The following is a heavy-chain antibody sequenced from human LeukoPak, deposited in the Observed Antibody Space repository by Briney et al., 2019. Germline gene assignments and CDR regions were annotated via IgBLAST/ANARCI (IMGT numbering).Heavy chain of an antibody. D-gene: IGHD3-22*01. Sequence: SETLSLTCAVYGGSFSDYYWSWIRQPPGKGLEWIGEINHSGSTNYNPSLKSRVTISVDTSKNQFSLKLSSVTAADTAVYYCARLGYYGDYWGQGTLVTVSS. J-gene: IGHJ4*02. V-gene: IGHV4-34*01. CDR1: GGSFSDYY. CDR3: ARLGYYGDY. CDR2: INHSGST.